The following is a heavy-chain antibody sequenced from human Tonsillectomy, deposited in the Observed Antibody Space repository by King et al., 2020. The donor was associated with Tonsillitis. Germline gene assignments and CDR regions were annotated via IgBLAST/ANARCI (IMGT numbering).Heavy chain of an antibody. CDR2: IIPIFGTT. V-gene: IGHV1-69*01. Sequence: QLVQSGAEVKKPGSSVKVSCKASGGTFSNYGINWVRQAPGQGLEWMGGIIPIFGTTNYAQKSQGRVTIIADESTSTAYMELSSLSSEDTAIYYCARRVTTVMVDFSDYYIMEGWGQGSTVTAS. D-gene: IGHD3/OR15-3a*01. J-gene: IGHJ6*02. CDR3: ARRVTTVMVDFSDYYIMEG. CDR1: GGTFSNYG.